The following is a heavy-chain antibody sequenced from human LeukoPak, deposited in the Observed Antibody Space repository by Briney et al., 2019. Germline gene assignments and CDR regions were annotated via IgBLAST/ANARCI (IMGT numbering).Heavy chain of an antibody. CDR2: ISYDGSNK. V-gene: IGHV3-30*04. J-gene: IGHJ5*02. D-gene: IGHD3-22*01. CDR3: AKARYYYDSSGYYSNWFDP. Sequence: GGSLRLSCAASGFTFSSYAMHWVRQAPGKGLEWVAVISYDGSNKYYADSVKGRFTISRDNAKNSLYLQMNSLRAEDTALYYCAKARYYYDSSGYYSNWFDPWGQGTLVTVSS. CDR1: GFTFSSYA.